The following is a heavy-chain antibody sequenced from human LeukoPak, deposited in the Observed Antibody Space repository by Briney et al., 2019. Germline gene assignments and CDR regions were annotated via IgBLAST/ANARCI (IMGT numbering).Heavy chain of an antibody. D-gene: IGHD2-21*02. Sequence: PGGSLRLSCAASGFTFSTYAMSWVRQAPGKGLEWVLGVVNSGSNTYYVDSVKGRFTISRDNSKNMLWLQMNSLRAEDTAVYYCAAAMTEYWYLDLWGRGTLVTVSS. CDR1: GFTFSTYA. V-gene: IGHV3-23*01. CDR2: VVNSGSNT. J-gene: IGHJ2*01. CDR3: AAAMTEYWYLDL.